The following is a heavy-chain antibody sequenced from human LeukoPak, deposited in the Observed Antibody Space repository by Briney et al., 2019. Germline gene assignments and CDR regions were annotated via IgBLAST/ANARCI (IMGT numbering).Heavy chain of an antibody. CDR3: AKDIAAVAGTTSNFQH. D-gene: IGHD6-19*01. Sequence: GGSLRLSCAASGFTFDDYAMHWVRQAPGKGLEWVSLISWDGGSTYYADSVKGRFTISRDNSKNSLYLQMNNLRAEDTALYYCAKDIAAVAGTTSNFQHWGQGTLVTVSS. J-gene: IGHJ1*01. CDR1: GFTFDDYA. CDR2: ISWDGGST. V-gene: IGHV3-43D*03.